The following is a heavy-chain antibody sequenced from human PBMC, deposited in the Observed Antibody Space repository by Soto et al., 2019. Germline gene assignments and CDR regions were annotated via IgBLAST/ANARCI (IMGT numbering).Heavy chain of an antibody. Sequence: QVQLVESGGGVVQPGRSLRLSCAASGFAFSLYDIHWVRQAPGKGLEWVSVISYDGSKEYYADTVRGRLSISRDNSTDTLFLQVNSLRAEDTGVYYCARDDLGVKGGSETVGAGRAGDYWGQGTLVTVSS. CDR3: ARDDLGVKGGSETVGAGRAGDY. J-gene: IGHJ4*02. CDR1: GFAFSLYD. D-gene: IGHD2-8*01. CDR2: ISYDGSKE. V-gene: IGHV3-30*03.